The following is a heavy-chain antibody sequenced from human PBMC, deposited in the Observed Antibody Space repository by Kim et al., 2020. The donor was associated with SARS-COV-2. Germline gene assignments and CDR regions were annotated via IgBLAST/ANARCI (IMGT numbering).Heavy chain of an antibody. J-gene: IGHJ4*02. CDR3: AGTARGANFDY. V-gene: IGHV4-4*09. Sequence: NYNPSLRSRVTISVDTSKNPFSLKLSSVPAADTAVYYCAGTARGANFDYWGRGALVTVSS. D-gene: IGHD1-26*01.